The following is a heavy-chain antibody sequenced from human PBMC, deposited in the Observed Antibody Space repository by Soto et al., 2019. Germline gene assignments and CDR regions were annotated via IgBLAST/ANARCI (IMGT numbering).Heavy chain of an antibody. CDR3: AKDLRLAYYFDY. CDR2: ISYDGSNK. Sequence: GGSLRLSCAASGFTFSSYGMHWVRQAPGKGLEWVAVISYDGSNKYYADSVKGRFTISRDNSKNTLYLQMNSLRAEDTAVYYCAKDLRLAYYFDYWGQGTLVTVSS. D-gene: IGHD6-19*01. CDR1: GFTFSSYG. J-gene: IGHJ4*02. V-gene: IGHV3-30*18.